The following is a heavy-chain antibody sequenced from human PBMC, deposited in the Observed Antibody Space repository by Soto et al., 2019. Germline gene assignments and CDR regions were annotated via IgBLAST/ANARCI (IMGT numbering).Heavy chain of an antibody. D-gene: IGHD5-12*01. CDR3: ARSPAGDGYNYDWYFDL. J-gene: IGHJ2*01. V-gene: IGHV4-39*01. CDR1: GGSISSSSYY. Sequence: QLQLQESGPGLVKPSETLSLTCTVSGGSISSSSYYWGWIRQPPGKGLEWIGSIYYSGSTYYNPSLKSRVTISVDTSKNQFSLKLSSVTAADTAVYYCARSPAGDGYNYDWYFDLWGRGTLVTVSS. CDR2: IYYSGST.